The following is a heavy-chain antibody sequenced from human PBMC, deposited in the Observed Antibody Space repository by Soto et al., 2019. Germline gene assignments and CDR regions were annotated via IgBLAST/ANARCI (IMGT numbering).Heavy chain of an antibody. CDR3: ARVVVVPAAMMRWFDP. V-gene: IGHV4-34*01. Sequence: SETLSLTCAVYGGSFSGYYWSWIRQPPGKGLEWIGEINHSGSTNYNPSLKSRVTISVDTSKNQFSLKLSSVTAADTAVYYCARVVVVPAAMMRWFDPWGQGTLVTVSS. J-gene: IGHJ5*02. CDR1: GGSFSGYY. D-gene: IGHD2-2*01. CDR2: INHSGST.